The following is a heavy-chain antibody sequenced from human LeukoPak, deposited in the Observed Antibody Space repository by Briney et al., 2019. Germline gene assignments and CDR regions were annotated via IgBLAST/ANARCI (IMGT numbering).Heavy chain of an antibody. D-gene: IGHD2-8*01. CDR3: ARDGTKGFTHLRAFDI. CDR2: IYSGGST. J-gene: IGHJ3*02. V-gene: IGHV3-66*01. Sequence: GGALRLSCAASGFCLSSNYMRWVGQAAGKGREGVSVIYSGGSTYYADSVKGRFTISRYNSKNTLYLQMNSLRAEDTAVYYCARDGTKGFTHLRAFDIWGQGTMVTVSS. CDR1: GFCLSSNY.